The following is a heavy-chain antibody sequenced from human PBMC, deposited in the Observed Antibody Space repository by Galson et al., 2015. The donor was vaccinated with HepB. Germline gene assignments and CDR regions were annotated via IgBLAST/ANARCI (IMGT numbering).Heavy chain of an antibody. CDR1: GFTFNSYN. CDR3: ARTPKAIAAAGEGGPIDY. Sequence: SLRLSCAASGFTFNSYNMNWVRQAPGKGLEWVSSIRSSSSYISYADSVKGRFTISRDNAKNSLYLQMNSLRAEDTAVYYCARTPKAIAAAGEGGPIDYWGQGTLVTVSS. D-gene: IGHD6-13*01. V-gene: IGHV3-21*01. J-gene: IGHJ4*02. CDR2: IRSSSSYI.